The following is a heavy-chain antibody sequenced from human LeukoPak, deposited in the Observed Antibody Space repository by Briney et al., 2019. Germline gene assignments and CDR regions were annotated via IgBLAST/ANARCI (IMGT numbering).Heavy chain of an antibody. V-gene: IGHV3-7*03. CDR2: MKHDGSEK. Sequence: GGSLRLSCEASGFTFSSHWMSWARQAPGKGLEWVANMKHDGSEKHYVDSVKGRFTISRDNTKNSLYLQMNSLRVEDTAVYYCTRDPIFGVVIPTGLFDYWGQGTLVTVSS. CDR1: GFTFSSHW. D-gene: IGHD3-3*01. CDR3: TRDPIFGVVIPTGLFDY. J-gene: IGHJ4*02.